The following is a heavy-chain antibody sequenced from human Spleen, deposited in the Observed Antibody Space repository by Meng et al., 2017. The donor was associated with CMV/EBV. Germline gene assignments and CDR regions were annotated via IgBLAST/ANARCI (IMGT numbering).Heavy chain of an antibody. V-gene: IGHV3-72*01. D-gene: IGHD3-10*01. CDR1: FSDHY. CDR3: ARMAVIERYLSEYYFDF. CDR2: ARNKAYTHTT. J-gene: IGHJ4*02. Sequence: FSDHYMDWVRQTPGKGLEWVGRARNKAYTHTTEYAASVKGRFTISRDDSKNSLYLEMNSLKIEDTAVYYCARMAVIERYLSEYYFDFWGRGTLVTVSS.